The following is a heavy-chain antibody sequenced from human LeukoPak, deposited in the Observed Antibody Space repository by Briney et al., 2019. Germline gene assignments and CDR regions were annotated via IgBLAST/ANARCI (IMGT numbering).Heavy chain of an antibody. D-gene: IGHD3-10*01. Sequence: PGGSLRLSCAASGFTFTTYDMHWVRQAPGKGLVWVSRINSDGSSTSYADSVKGRFTISRDNAKNTLYLQMNSLRAEDTAVYYCARAAGMVRGVYNWFDPWGQGTLVTVSS. J-gene: IGHJ5*02. CDR2: INSDGSST. CDR1: GFTFTTYD. V-gene: IGHV3-74*01. CDR3: ARAAGMVRGVYNWFDP.